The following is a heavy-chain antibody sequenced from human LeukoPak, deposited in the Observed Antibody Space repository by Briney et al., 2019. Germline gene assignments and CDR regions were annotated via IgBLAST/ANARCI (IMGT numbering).Heavy chain of an antibody. V-gene: IGHV3-74*01. J-gene: IGHJ4*02. CDR3: AGAYSAYDPFDY. D-gene: IGHD5-12*01. CDR2: LNADGNSI. Sequence: AGGSLRLSCPASGFTFSNYWMHWVRQAPGKGLFWVSRLNADGNSITYADSVRGRFTISRDNAKNTVHLQMNSLRVEDTAIYFCAGAYSAYDPFDYWGQGILVTVSS. CDR1: GFTFSNYW.